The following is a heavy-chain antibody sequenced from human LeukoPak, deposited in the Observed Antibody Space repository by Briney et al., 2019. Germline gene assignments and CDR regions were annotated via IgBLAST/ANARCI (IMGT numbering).Heavy chain of an antibody. J-gene: IGHJ5*02. V-gene: IGHV4-39*07. CDR2: IYYSGST. D-gene: IGHD3-10*01. CDR1: GGSISSSSYY. Sequence: SETLSLTCTVSGGSISSSSYYWGWIRQPPGKGLEWIGSIYYSGSTYYNPSLKSRVAISVDTSKNQFSLKLSSVTAADTAVYYCAAYYGSGSYSIGNWFDPWGQGTLVTVSS. CDR3: AAYYGSGSYSIGNWFDP.